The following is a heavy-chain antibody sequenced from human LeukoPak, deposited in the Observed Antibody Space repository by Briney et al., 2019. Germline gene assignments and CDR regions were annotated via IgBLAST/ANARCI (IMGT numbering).Heavy chain of an antibody. CDR3: ARASCSGGTCPRGWYFDY. D-gene: IGHD2-15*01. J-gene: IGHJ4*02. CDR1: GDSISSYY. V-gene: IGHV4-59*01. CDR2: IYYSGST. Sequence: SQTLSLTCTVSGDSISSYYWSWIRQPPGKGLEWIGYIYYSGSTNYNPSLKSRVTISIDTSKKQFSLRLSSVTAADTAVYYCARASCSGGTCPRGWYFDYWGQGTLVTVSS.